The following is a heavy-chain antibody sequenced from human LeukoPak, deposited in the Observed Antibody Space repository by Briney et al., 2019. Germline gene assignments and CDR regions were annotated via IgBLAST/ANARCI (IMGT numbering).Heavy chain of an antibody. D-gene: IGHD3-10*01. CDR3: ARGNGGNYYGSGSYYGPYYYMDV. J-gene: IGHJ6*03. V-gene: IGHV3-21*01. CDR1: GFTFSSYS. CDR2: ISSSSSYI. Sequence: PGGSLRLSCAASGFTFSSYSMNWVRQAPGKGLEWVSSISSSSSYIYYADSVKGRFTISRDNSKNTLYLQMNSLRAEDTAVYYCARGNGGNYYGSGSYYGPYYYMDVWGKGTTVTVSS.